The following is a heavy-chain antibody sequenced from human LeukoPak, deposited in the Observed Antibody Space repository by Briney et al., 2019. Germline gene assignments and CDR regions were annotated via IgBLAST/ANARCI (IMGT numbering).Heavy chain of an antibody. CDR2: ISSSSSYI. V-gene: IGHV3-21*01. J-gene: IGHJ6*03. CDR1: GFTFSTYA. D-gene: IGHD2-2*01. Sequence: GGSLRLSCAASGFTFSTYAMSWLRQAPGKGLDWVSSISSSSSYIYYADSVKGRFTISRDNAKNSLYLQMNSLRAEDTAVYYCARDREYQLLHYYYYYMDVWGKGTTVTVSS. CDR3: ARDREYQLLHYYYYYMDV.